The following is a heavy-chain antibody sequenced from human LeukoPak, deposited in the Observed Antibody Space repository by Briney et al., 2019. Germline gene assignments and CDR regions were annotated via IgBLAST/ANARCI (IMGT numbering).Heavy chain of an antibody. Sequence: PGGSLRLSCAASGFTFSSYAMSRVRQAPGKGLEWVSYISSGSSTIYYADSVKGRFTISRDNDKNSLYLQMNSLRDEDTAVYYCLSGNYYFDYWGQGTLVTVSS. J-gene: IGHJ4*02. V-gene: IGHV3-48*02. CDR3: LSGNYYFDY. CDR2: ISSGSSTI. CDR1: GFTFSSYA. D-gene: IGHD1-26*01.